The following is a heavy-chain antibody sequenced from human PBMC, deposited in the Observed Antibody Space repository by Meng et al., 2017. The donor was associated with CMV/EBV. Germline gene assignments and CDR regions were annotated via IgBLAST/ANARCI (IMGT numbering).Heavy chain of an antibody. J-gene: IGHJ4*02. Sequence: GESLKISCAASGFTFSSYAMSWVRQAPGKGLEWVSAISGSGGSTYYADSVKGRFTISRDNSKNTLYLQMNSLRAEDTAVYYCARDDGYNEVYFDYWGQGTLVTVSS. D-gene: IGHD5-24*01. V-gene: IGHV3-23*01. CDR1: GFTFSSYA. CDR2: ISGSGGST. CDR3: ARDDGYNEVYFDY.